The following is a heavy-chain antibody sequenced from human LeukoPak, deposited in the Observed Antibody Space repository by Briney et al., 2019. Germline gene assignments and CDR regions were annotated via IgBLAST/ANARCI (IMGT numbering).Heavy chain of an antibody. CDR1: GFTFSSYW. CDR2: IKQDGSDK. CDR3: ARGVNWWYFDL. D-gene: IGHD1-1*01. V-gene: IGHV3-7*01. Sequence: PGGSLRLSCAASGFTFSSYWMSWVRQAPGKGLEWVANIKQDGSDKYYVDPVKGRFTISRDNAKNSLYLQMNSLRAEDTAVYYCARGVNWWYFDLWGRGTLVVVSS. J-gene: IGHJ2*01.